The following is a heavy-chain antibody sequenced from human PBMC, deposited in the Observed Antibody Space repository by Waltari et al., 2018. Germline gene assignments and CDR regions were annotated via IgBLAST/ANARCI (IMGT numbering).Heavy chain of an antibody. J-gene: IGHJ4*02. V-gene: IGHV4-61*02. CDR1: GGSIDSGSYY. CDR2: IYTSGST. CDR3: ARGPLLSKVDY. Sequence: QVQLQESGPGLVKPSQTLSLTCTVSGGSIDSGSYYCSWIRQPAGKGLEWIGRIYTSGSTNYNPSLKSRVTISVDTSKNQFSLNLSSVTAADTAVYYCARGPLLSKVDYWGQGTLVTVSS. D-gene: IGHD1-26*01.